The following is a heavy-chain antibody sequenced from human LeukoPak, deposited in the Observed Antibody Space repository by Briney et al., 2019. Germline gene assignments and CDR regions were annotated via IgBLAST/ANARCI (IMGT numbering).Heavy chain of an antibody. D-gene: IGHD1-14*01. Sequence: TGGSLRLSCAASGFTFSSYAMSWVRQAPGKGLEWVSAISGSGGSTYYADSVKGRFTISGDNSKNTLYLQMNSLRAEDTAVYYCAKRRTATGGIDYWGQGTLVTVSS. V-gene: IGHV3-23*01. CDR2: ISGSGGST. CDR1: GFTFSSYA. J-gene: IGHJ4*02. CDR3: AKRRTATGGIDY.